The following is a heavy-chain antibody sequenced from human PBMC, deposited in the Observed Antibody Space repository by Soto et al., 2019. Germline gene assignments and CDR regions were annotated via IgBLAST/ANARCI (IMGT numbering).Heavy chain of an antibody. CDR3: ARDNNFFDSGSGVDY. D-gene: IGHD3-10*01. Sequence: GGSLRLSCEDSGFTFRGYAMHWVRQAPGKGPEWVAVISHDGSSQFYTDSVKGRFTISRDNAKNSLYLQMNSLRSEDTAVYYCARDNNFFDSGSGVDYWGQGTLVTVSS. CDR2: ISHDGSSQ. V-gene: IGHV3-30*04. CDR1: GFTFRGYA. J-gene: IGHJ4*02.